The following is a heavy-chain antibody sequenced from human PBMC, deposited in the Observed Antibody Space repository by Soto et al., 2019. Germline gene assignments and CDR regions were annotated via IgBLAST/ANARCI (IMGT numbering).Heavy chain of an antibody. CDR3: ARPRMATIVSAFDY. V-gene: IGHV1-69*01. CDR1: GGTFSSYA. D-gene: IGHD5-12*01. CDR2: IIPIFGTA. Sequence: QVQLVQSGAEVKKPGSSVKVSCKASGGTFSSYAISWVRQAPGQGLEWMGGIIPIFGTANYAQKFQGRVTITADESTSTDYMELSSLRSEDTAVYYCARPRMATIVSAFDYWGQGTLVTVSS. J-gene: IGHJ4*02.